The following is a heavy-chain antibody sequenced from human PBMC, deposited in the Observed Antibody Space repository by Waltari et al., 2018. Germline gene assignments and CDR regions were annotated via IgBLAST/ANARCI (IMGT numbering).Heavy chain of an antibody. Sequence: QVQLVQSGAEVKKPGASVKVSCKASGYTFTGYYMHWVRQAPGQGLEWMGRINPNSGGTNYAQKFQGRVTMTRDTSISTAYMELSRLRSDDTAVYYCARVRMVRGAYSVWFDPWGQGTLVTVSS. D-gene: IGHD3-10*01. CDR2: INPNSGGT. J-gene: IGHJ5*02. CDR1: GYTFTGYY. CDR3: ARVRMVRGAYSVWFDP. V-gene: IGHV1-2*06.